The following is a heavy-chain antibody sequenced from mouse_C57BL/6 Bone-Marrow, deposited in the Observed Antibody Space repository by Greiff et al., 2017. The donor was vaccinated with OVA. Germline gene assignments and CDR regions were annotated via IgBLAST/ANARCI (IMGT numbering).Heavy chain of an antibody. J-gene: IGHJ3*01. Sequence: VQLKESGPELVKPGASVKIPCKASGYTFTDYNMDWVKQSHGKSLEWIGDINPNNGGTIYNQKFKGKATLTVDKSSSTAYMELRSLTSEDTAVYYCARYGSSSAWFAYWGQGTLVTVSA. CDR2: INPNNGGT. CDR3: ARYGSSSAWFAY. D-gene: IGHD1-1*01. CDR1: GYTFTDYN. V-gene: IGHV1-18*01.